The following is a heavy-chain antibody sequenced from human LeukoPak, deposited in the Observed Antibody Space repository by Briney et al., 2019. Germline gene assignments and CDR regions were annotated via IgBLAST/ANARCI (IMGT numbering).Heavy chain of an antibody. D-gene: IGHD3-3*01. CDR1: GFTFSIFP. CDR2: ISSGSEK. CDR3: ARDLELSAVYYFDS. J-gene: IGHJ4*02. Sequence: GGSLRLSCEASGFTFSIFPMHWVRQAPGKGLEWVALISSGSEKYYADSVKGRFTISRDNSKNMLYLQMISLRADDTAVYYCARDLELSAVYYFDSWGQGTLVIVSS. V-gene: IGHV3-30*04.